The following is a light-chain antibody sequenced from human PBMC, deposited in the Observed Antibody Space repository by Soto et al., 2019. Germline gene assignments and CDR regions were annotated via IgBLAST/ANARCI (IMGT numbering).Light chain of an antibody. Sequence: ILMAPDPSTQFVPPRERHPHSYRASQSVRSNLAWYQQKPGQAPRLLIYGASTRATGLPARFSGSGSGTDFTLTISSLQSEDFAVYYCQQYNTWPPITFGQGTRLEIK. V-gene: IGKV3-15*01. J-gene: IGKJ5*01. CDR2: GAS. CDR3: QQYNTWPPIT. CDR1: QSVRSN.